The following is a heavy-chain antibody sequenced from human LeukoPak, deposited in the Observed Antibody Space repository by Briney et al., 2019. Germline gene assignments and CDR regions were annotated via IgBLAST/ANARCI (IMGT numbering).Heavy chain of an antibody. CDR2: ISGSGGST. V-gene: IGHV3-23*01. J-gene: IGHJ4*02. CDR3: AKDRGPGCSGGSCYSEVG. CDR1: GFTYSSYA. D-gene: IGHD2-15*01. Sequence: GGSLRLSCAASGFTYSSYAMSWVRQAPGKGLVWVSAISGSGGSTYYADSVKGRFTISRDNSKNTLYLQMNSLRAEDTAVYYCAKDRGPGCSGGSCYSEVGWGQGTLVTVSS.